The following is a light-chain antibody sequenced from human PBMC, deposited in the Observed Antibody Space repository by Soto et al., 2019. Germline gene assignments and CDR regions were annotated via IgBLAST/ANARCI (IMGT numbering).Light chain of an antibody. CDR2: HTS. Sequence: ITLTPSPSSLSASVGDRVTITFRASQSISHYLNWYQHESGKAPKVLIYHTSSLQSGVPSRFSGSGSGTDFALTITSLQAEDFATYYCQQLRMYPLTFGGGTKVDIK. J-gene: IGKJ4*01. V-gene: IGKV1-39*01. CDR1: QSISHY. CDR3: QQLRMYPLT.